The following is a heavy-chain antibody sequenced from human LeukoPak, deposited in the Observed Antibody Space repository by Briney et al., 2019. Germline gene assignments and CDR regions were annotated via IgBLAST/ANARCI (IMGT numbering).Heavy chain of an antibody. V-gene: IGHV1-2*02. J-gene: IGHJ4*02. CDR3: ARDLPEGSYSGSFDY. CDR1: GYTFTGYY. D-gene: IGHD1-26*01. Sequence: GASVKVSCKASGYTFTGYYMRWVRQAPGQGLEWMGWINPNSGGTNYAQKFQGRVTMTRDTSISTAYMELSRLRSDDTAVYYCARDLPEGSYSGSFDYWGQGTLVTVSS. CDR2: INPNSGGT.